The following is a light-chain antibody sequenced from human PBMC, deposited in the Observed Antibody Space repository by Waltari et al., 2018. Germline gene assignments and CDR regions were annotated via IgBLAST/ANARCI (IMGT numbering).Light chain of an antibody. CDR3: CSYAGDSTLI. CDR2: DVN. Sequence: QSALTQPASVSGSPGQSLTISCTGTRSNVGASTLVSWYQHTPGKAPQLIIYDVNKRPSGISHRFSGSKSGNTASLTISGLQADDESDYYCCSYAGDSTLIFGGGTKLTVL. CDR1: RSNVGASTL. J-gene: IGLJ2*01. V-gene: IGLV2-23*02.